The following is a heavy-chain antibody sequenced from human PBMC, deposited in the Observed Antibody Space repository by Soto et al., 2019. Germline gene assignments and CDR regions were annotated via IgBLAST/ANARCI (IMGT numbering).Heavy chain of an antibody. J-gene: IGHJ4*02. V-gene: IGHV4-59*01. D-gene: IGHD1-1*01. CDR3: ARYRREAIAGYTLDN. CDR1: GGSISSNY. Sequence: SETLSLTCTVSGGSISSNYWTWIRQPPGKGLEWIGYVYNSGSTNYNPSLKSRVTISEDTSKSQFSLKVNSMTAADTAVYYCARYRREAIAGYTLDNWGQGILVTVSS. CDR2: VYNSGST.